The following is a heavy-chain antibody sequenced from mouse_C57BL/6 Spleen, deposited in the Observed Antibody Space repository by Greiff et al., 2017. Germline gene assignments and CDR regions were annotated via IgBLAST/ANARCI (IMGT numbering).Heavy chain of an antibody. CDR3: ARGRMDY. V-gene: IGHV5-4*01. Sequence: EVQRVESGGGLVKPGGSLKLSCAASGFTFSSYAMSWVRQTPEKRLEWVATISDGGSYTYYPDNVKGRFTISRDNAKNNLYLQMSHLKSEDTAMYYCARGRMDYWGQGTSVTVSS. J-gene: IGHJ4*01. CDR2: ISDGGSYT. CDR1: GFTFSSYA.